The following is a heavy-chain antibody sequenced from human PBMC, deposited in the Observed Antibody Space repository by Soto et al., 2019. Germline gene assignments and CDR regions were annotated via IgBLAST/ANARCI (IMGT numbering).Heavy chain of an antibody. CDR3: VRESGVAADC. V-gene: IGHV3-74*01. Sequence: ESGGVLVQPGGSLRLSCVASGFTFDSHWMHWVRQAPGEGLVWVSRIKTDGYAAAYADSVKGRFTISRDNTKNKVYLRMNSLGAEGTSVYFCVRESGVAADCWGQGTLVTVSS. CDR2: IKTDGYAA. CDR1: GFTFDSHW. D-gene: IGHD6-19*01. J-gene: IGHJ4*02.